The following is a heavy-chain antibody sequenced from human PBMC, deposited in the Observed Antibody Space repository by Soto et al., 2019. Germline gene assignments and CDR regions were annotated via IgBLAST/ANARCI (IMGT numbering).Heavy chain of an antibody. Sequence: EVQLVESGGGLVQPGGSLRLSCAASGFTFSSYSMNWVRQAPGKGLEWVSYISSSSSTIYYADSVKGRFTISRDNAKNSLYLPMNSLRVEDAGVYYCARAVWFGALLPQPYYSSGMDVWGQGTTVTVSS. D-gene: IGHD3-10*01. CDR1: GFTFSSYS. CDR3: ARAVWFGALLPQPYYSSGMDV. CDR2: ISSSSSTI. V-gene: IGHV3-48*01. J-gene: IGHJ6*02.